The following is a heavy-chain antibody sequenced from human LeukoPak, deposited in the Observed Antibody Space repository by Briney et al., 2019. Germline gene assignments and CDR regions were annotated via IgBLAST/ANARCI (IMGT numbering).Heavy chain of an antibody. CDR1: GYTFTGYY. Sequence: ASVEVSCKASGYTFTGYYMHWVRQAPGQGLEWMGWINPNSGGTNYAQKFQGRVTMTRDTSISTAYMELSRLRSDDTAVYYCARARGLHYYDSSGLDYWGQGTLVTVSS. D-gene: IGHD3-22*01. J-gene: IGHJ4*02. CDR3: ARARGLHYYDSSGLDY. CDR2: INPNSGGT. V-gene: IGHV1-2*02.